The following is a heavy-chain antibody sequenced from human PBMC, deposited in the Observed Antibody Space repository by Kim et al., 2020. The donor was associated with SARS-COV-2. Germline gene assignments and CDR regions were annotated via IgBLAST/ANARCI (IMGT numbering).Heavy chain of an antibody. Sequence: SETLSLTCAVYGGSFSGYYWSWIRQPPGKGLEWIGEINHSGSTNYNPSLKSRVTISVDTSKNQFSLKLSSVTAADTAVYYCARGRPAALRRRDYFDYWGQGTLVTVSS. V-gene: IGHV4-34*01. CDR3: ARGRPAALRRRDYFDY. CDR1: GGSFSGYY. CDR2: INHSGST. J-gene: IGHJ4*02. D-gene: IGHD2-2*01.